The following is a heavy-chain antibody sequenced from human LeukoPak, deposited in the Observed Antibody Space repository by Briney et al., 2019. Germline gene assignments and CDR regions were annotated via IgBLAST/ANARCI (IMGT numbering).Heavy chain of an antibody. CDR2: IYTSGST. J-gene: IGHJ4*02. CDR1: GYSMSSGYY. D-gene: IGHD3-10*01. V-gene: IGHV4-4*07. Sequence: PSETLSLTCAVSGYSMSSGYYWGWIRQPAGKGLEWIGRIYTSGSTNYNPSLKSRVTMSVDTSKNQFSLKLSSVTAADTAVYYCAREVNLVVVRGPFDYWGQGTLVTVSS. CDR3: AREVNLVVVRGPFDY.